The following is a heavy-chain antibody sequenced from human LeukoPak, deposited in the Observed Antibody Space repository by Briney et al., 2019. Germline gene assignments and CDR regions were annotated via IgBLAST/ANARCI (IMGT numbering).Heavy chain of an antibody. CDR2: IKQDGSEK. D-gene: IGHD2-21*01. Sequence: PGGSLRLSCAASGFPFSIYWMIWVRQAPGKGPEWVANIKQDGSEKYYVDSVEGRFTISRDNAKNSLYLQMNSLRAEDTSVYYCARAGIVAPDYWGQGTVVTVSS. CDR1: GFPFSIYW. J-gene: IGHJ4*02. CDR3: ARAGIVAPDY. V-gene: IGHV3-7*04.